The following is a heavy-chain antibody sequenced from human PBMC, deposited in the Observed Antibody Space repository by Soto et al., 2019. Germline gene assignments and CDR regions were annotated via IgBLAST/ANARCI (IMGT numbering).Heavy chain of an antibody. Sequence: QVQLVESGGGVVQPGRSLRLSCAASGFTFSSYGMHWVRQAPGKGLEWVAVISYDGSNKYYADSVKGRFTISRDNSKNTLYLQMNSLRAEDTAVSYCAKDASPWCQGTLLTVSS. CDR1: GFTFSSYG. CDR2: ISYDGSNK. V-gene: IGHV3-30*18. J-gene: IGHJ5*02. CDR3: AKDASP.